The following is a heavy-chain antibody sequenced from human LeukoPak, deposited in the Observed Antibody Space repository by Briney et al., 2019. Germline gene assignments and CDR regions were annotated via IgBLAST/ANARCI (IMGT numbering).Heavy chain of an antibody. J-gene: IGHJ4*02. CDR3: AKDRYYGNNDHHNESKK. V-gene: IGHV3-23*01. CDR2: VSGGRGST. CDR1: GFTFNSYG. Sequence: GGSLRLSCVTSGFTFNSYGMSWVRQAPGKGLEWVAAVSGGRGSTHYADSVTGRFTISRGSSRNTLYLQMNSLRADDTAVYYCAKDRYYGNNDHHNESKKWGQGTLVTVSS. D-gene: IGHD3-10*01.